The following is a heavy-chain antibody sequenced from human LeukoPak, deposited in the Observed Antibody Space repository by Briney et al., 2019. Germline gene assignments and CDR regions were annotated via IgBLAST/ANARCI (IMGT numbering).Heavy chain of an antibody. CDR3: TTLGANGP. CDR2: VKSKSDGGTA. D-gene: IGHD1-26*01. V-gene: IGHV3-15*01. Sequence: GGSLRLSCAASGFTFTSAWMSRVRQAPGKGLEWLGRVKSKSDGGTADYAAPVKGRFTISRDDSKSTVYLQMDSLKTEDTALYYCTTLGANGPWGQGTLVTVSS. J-gene: IGHJ5*02. CDR1: GFTFTSAW.